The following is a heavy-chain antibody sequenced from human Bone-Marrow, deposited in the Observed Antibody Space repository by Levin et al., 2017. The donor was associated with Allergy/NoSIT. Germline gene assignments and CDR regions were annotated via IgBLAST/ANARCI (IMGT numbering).Heavy chain of an antibody. CDR2: IKQDGSEK. CDR3: ARGAYYYALNV. CDR1: GFTFSTYW. V-gene: IGHV3-7*01. Sequence: PGGSLRLSCAASGFTFSTYWMTWVRQAPGKGLEWVANIKQDGSEKYYVDSVKGRFTISIDNAKNSLSLQMNSLRADDTAIYYCARGAYYYALNVWGQGTTVTVSS. J-gene: IGHJ6*02.